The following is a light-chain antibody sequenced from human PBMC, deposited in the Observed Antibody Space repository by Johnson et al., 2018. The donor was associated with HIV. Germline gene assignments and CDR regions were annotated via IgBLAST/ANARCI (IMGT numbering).Light chain of an antibody. J-gene: IGLJ1*01. V-gene: IGLV1-51*02. CDR2: ENN. CDR3: GTWDSSLSAGV. CDR1: SSNIGNNY. Sequence: QSVLTQPPSVSAAPGQKVTISCSGSSSNIGNNYVSWYQQLPGTAPKLLIYENNKRPSGIPDRFSGSKSGTSATLGITGLQTGDEADYYCGTWDSSLSAGVFGTVIKVTVL.